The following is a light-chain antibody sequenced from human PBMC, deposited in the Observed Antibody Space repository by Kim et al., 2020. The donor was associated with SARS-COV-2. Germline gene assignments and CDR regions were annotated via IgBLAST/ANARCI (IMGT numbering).Light chain of an antibody. CDR3: QQYDYSLPWT. CDR2: GDS. Sequence: PGERAPFSCRASQSVSSRHLPWYPHNPRQAPRLLTYGDSGSHTGIPDRFSRSGCGTDFPHTLSRLAPDDFAVYYCQQYDYSLPWTFGQGTKV. V-gene: IGKV3-20*01. J-gene: IGKJ1*01. CDR1: QSVSSRH.